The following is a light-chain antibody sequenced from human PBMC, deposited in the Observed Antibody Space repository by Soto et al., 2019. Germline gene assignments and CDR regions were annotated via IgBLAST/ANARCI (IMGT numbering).Light chain of an antibody. V-gene: IGLV1-47*01. CDR1: YYNIGKNL. Sequence: QSVLTRPPSASGTPGQRVTISCSGGYYNIGKNLVYWYQQRPGTAPELLIFKTTQRPSGVPDRFSASNSGTSASLAISGLRSQDEADYYCAAWDDSLSAWVFGGGTKVTVL. CDR3: AAWDDSLSAWV. CDR2: KTT. J-gene: IGLJ3*02.